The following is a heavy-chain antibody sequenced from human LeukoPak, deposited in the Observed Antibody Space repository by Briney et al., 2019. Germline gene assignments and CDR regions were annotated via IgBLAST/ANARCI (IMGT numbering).Heavy chain of an antibody. CDR2: IYYSGST. CDR1: GGSISSGGYY. Sequence: PSQTLSLTCTVSGGSISSGGYYWSWIRQHPGKVLERIGYIYYSGSTYYNPSLKSRATKSVDTSKNQFSLKLSSVTAADTAVYYCARVLWQQLVEYDWFDPWGQGTLVTVSS. J-gene: IGHJ5*02. D-gene: IGHD6-13*01. CDR3: ARVLWQQLVEYDWFDP. V-gene: IGHV4-31*03.